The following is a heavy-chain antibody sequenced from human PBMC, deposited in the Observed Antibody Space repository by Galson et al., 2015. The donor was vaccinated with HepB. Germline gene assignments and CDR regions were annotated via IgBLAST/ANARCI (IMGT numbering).Heavy chain of an antibody. CDR2: IYSGGTT. J-gene: IGHJ4*02. Sequence: SLRLSCAASGFTVSSNYMSWVRQAPGKGLEWVSVIYSGGTTYFADSVKGRFTISRDNSKNTLYLQMNSLRAEDTAVYYCARGSTYSSSWYTYYFDYWGQGTLVTVSS. CDR3: ARGSTYSSSWYTYYFDY. D-gene: IGHD6-13*01. V-gene: IGHV3-66*01. CDR1: GFTVSSNY.